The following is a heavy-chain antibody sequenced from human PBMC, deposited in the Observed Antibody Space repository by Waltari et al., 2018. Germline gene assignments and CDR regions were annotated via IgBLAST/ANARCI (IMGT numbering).Heavy chain of an antibody. V-gene: IGHV3-7*01. CDR2: INSDANVK. CDR1: GFTLSNYW. Sequence: EVQLVESGGGLVQPGGSLRLSCVGSGFTLSNYWMHWVRQAPRRGLEWVAHINSDANVKGSVDFVNGRFTISRDNAKSSLFLQMDSLRAEDTAIYYCARDPSRRADYWGQGTLVTVSS. J-gene: IGHJ4*02. CDR3: ARDPSRRADY.